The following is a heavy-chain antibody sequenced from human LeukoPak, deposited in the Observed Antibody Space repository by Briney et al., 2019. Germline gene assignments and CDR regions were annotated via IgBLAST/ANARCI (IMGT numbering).Heavy chain of an antibody. Sequence: GESLQISCKGSGYSFTSYWIGWVRQLPGKGLEWMGIIYPGDSDTRYSPSFQGQVTISADKSISTAYLQWSSLKASDTAMYYCARSDYYGSGSLLQFDYWGQGTLVTVSS. D-gene: IGHD3-10*01. CDR1: GYSFTSYW. V-gene: IGHV5-51*01. J-gene: IGHJ4*02. CDR2: IYPGDSDT. CDR3: ARSDYYGSGSLLQFDY.